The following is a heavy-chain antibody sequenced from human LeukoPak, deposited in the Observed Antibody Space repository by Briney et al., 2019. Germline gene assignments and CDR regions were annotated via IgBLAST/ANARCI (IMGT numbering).Heavy chain of an antibody. Sequence: GASVKVSCKASGYTFTSYGISWVRQAPGQGLEWMGWISAYNGNTNYAQKLQGRVTMTTDTSTSTAYMELRSLRSDDTAVYYCARAGDYDSSGYWSFGDYWGQGTLVTVSS. V-gene: IGHV1-18*01. CDR1: GYTFTSYG. CDR2: ISAYNGNT. D-gene: IGHD3-22*01. J-gene: IGHJ4*02. CDR3: ARAGDYDSSGYWSFGDY.